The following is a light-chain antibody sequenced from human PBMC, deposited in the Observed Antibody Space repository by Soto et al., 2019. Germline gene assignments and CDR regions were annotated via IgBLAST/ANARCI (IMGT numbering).Light chain of an antibody. CDR3: QHYTNWPLT. V-gene: IGKV3-15*01. CDR1: HSVSSR. CDR2: GAS. J-gene: IGKJ4*01. Sequence: EIIMTQSPATLSVSPGERATLSCRASHSVSSRLGWYQQKPGQAPRLLIYGASTRATGLPARFSGSGSGTEFTLTISSLQSEDFAVYYCQHYTNWPLTFGGGTKVEI.